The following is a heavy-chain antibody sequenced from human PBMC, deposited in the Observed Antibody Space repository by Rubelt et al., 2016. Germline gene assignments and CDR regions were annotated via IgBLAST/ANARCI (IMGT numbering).Heavy chain of an antibody. D-gene: IGHD3-3*01. CDR3: ARATRITIFGVVPYTFRAYFDY. Sequence: MHWVRQAPGQGLEWMGRINPNSGGTNYAQKFQGRVTMTRDTSISTAYMELSRLRSDDTAVYYCARATRITIFGVVPYTFRAYFDYWGQGTLVTVSS. J-gene: IGHJ4*02. CDR2: INPNSGGT. V-gene: IGHV1-2*06.